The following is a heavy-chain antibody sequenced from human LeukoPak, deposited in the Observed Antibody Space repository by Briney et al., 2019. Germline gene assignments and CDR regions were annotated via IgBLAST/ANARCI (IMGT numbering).Heavy chain of an antibody. V-gene: IGHV3-30-3*02. CDR1: GFTFSTYA. CDR3: AKNPFTSYTGYFDY. CDR2: ISYDGGNI. J-gene: IGHJ4*02. D-gene: IGHD1-26*01. Sequence: PGRSLRLSCAASGFTFSTYAIHWVRQAPGKGLEWVAVISYDGGNIYYADSVKGRFTISRDNSKNTLYLQMNSLRAEDTAVYYCAKNPFTSYTGYFDYWGQGTLVTVSS.